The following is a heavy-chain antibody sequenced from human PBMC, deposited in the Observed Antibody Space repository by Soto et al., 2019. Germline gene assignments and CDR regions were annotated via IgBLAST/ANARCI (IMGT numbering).Heavy chain of an antibody. D-gene: IGHD2-15*01. CDR1: GFTFTNSA. Sequence: GASVKVSCKASGFTFTNSAVQWVRQARGQRLEWIGWIVVGSGNTNYAQKFQERVTITRDMSTSTAYMELSSLRSEDTAVYYCARHPGGRGYYYGMDVWG. CDR2: IVVGSGNT. J-gene: IGHJ6*02. V-gene: IGHV1-58*01. CDR3: ARHPGGRGYYYGMDV.